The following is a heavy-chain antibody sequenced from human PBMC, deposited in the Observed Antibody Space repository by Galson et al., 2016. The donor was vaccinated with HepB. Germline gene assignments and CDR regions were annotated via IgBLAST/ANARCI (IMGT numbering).Heavy chain of an antibody. V-gene: IGHV7-4-1*02. D-gene: IGHD6-6*01. CDR1: GYSFTDYA. CDR3: ARGTGSSSEVY. Sequence: SVKVSCKASGYSFTDYAMNWVRQAPGQGLQWMGWITTNTGNPTYAQGFTGRFVFSLDTSVSTAYLQINSLKAEDTAVYYCARGTGSSSEVYWGQGTLVTASS. CDR2: ITTNTGNP. J-gene: IGHJ4*02.